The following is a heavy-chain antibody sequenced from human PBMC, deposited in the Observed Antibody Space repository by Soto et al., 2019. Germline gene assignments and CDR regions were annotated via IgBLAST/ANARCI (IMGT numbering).Heavy chain of an antibody. V-gene: IGHV1-69*13. Sequence: SVKVSCKASGGTFSSYAISWVRQAPGQGLEWMGGIIPIFGTANYAQKFQGRVTITADESTSTAYMELSSLRSEDTAVYYCAREGPGPGGIAVPRELFQHWGQGTLVTVSS. CDR1: GGTFSSYA. J-gene: IGHJ1*01. CDR3: AREGPGPGGIAVPRELFQH. D-gene: IGHD6-19*01. CDR2: IIPIFGTA.